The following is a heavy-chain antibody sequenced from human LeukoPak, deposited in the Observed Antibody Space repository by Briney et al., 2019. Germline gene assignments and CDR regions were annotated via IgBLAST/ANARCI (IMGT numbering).Heavy chain of an antibody. D-gene: IGHD6-13*01. Sequence: GGSLRLSCGASGCTFSDCYRSWIRQAPGKGLEWVLYISSSGSTIYYADSVKGRFTISRDNAKNSLYLQMNRLRAEATAVYYCARGDSSSWVRAFDIWGQGTMVTVSS. CDR1: GCTFSDCY. J-gene: IGHJ3*02. CDR3: ARGDSSSWVRAFDI. V-gene: IGHV3-11*01. CDR2: ISSSGSTI.